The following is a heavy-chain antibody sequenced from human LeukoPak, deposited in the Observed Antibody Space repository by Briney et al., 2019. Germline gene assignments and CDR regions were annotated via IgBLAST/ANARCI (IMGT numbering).Heavy chain of an antibody. CDR1: CGSISSGSFY. V-gene: IGHV4-39*01. CDR3: ARHEYESSGYRRDYYFDC. D-gene: IGHD3-22*01. Sequence: SETLSLTCNVSCGSISSGSFYWGWLRRPPGKGLEWIGSVRHRETTYYNPSLKSRLTMSVDTSKNQFSLRLRSVTAADTAVYYCARHEYESSGYRRDYYFDCWGQGTLVTVSS. CDR2: VRHRETT. J-gene: IGHJ4*02.